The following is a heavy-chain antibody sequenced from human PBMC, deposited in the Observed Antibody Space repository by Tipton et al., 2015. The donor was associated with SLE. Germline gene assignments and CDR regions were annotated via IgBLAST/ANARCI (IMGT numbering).Heavy chain of an antibody. CDR1: GYTFIKYD. CDR3: ARLGLGASVDY. V-gene: IGHV1-18*01. J-gene: IGHJ4*02. CDR2: VSTYTATT. Sequence: QSGAEVKKPGASVKVSCETSGYTFIKYDINWVRRATGQGLEWVGWVSTYTATTAYAQEFQGRVTMTTDTSTTTAYMELRSPRSDDTGTYYCARLGLGASVDYWGLGTLVTVSS. D-gene: IGHD1-26*01.